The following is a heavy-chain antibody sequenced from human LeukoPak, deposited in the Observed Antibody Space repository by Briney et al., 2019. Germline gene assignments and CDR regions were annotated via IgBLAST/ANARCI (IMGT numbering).Heavy chain of an antibody. V-gene: IGHV3-33*01. CDR1: GFTFSSYG. CDR3: ARVGLYYYDSSGYSPLDY. Sequence: GGPLRLSCAASGFTFSSYGMHWVRQAPGKGLEWVAVIWYDGSNKYYADSVEGRFTISRDNSKNTLYLQMNSLRAEDTAVYYCARVGLYYYDSSGYSPLDYWGQGTLVTVSS. CDR2: IWYDGSNK. J-gene: IGHJ4*02. D-gene: IGHD3-22*01.